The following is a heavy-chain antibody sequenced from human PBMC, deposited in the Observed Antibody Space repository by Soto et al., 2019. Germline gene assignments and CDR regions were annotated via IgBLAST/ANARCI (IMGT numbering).Heavy chain of an antibody. J-gene: IGHJ6*02. CDR3: ARGHSTDCSNGVCSFFYNHEMDV. D-gene: IGHD2-8*01. CDR2: INPKSGGT. CDR1: GYSFTDYH. Sequence: VKVSCKASGYSFTDYHIHWVRQAPGQGLEWPGRINPKSGGTSTAQKFQGWVTMTRDRSISTVYMELTRLRSDDTAVYFCARGHSTDCSNGVCSFFYNHEMDVWGQGTTVTVSS. V-gene: IGHV1-2*04.